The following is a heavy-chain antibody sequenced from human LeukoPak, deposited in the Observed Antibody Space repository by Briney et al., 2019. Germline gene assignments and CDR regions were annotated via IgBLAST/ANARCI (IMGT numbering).Heavy chain of an antibody. D-gene: IGHD3-3*01. J-gene: IGHJ6*03. CDR3: ARVNTGQSYAFWSGYYTSHHYYYMDV. V-gene: IGHV4-39*07. Sequence: PSETLSLTCTVSGGSISSSSYYWGWIRQPPGKGLEWIGSIYYSGSTYHNPSLKSRVTISADTSKNQFSLKMSSVTAADSAVYYCARVNTGQSYAFWSGYYTSHHYYYMDVWGKGTTVTVSS. CDR1: GGSISSSSYY. CDR2: IYYSGST.